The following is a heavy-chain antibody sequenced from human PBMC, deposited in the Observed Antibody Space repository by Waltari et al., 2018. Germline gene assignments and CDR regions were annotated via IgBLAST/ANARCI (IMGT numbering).Heavy chain of an antibody. CDR3: VLIAVAGTDAFDI. CDR1: EYTFTSYA. D-gene: IGHD6-19*01. Sequence: QVQLVQSGAEVKKPGASVQVSCKASEYTFTSYAMHWVRQAPGQRLEWMGWINAGNGNTKYSQKFQGRVTITRDTSASTAYMELSSLRSEDTAVYYCVLIAVAGTDAFDIWGQGTMVTVSS. V-gene: IGHV1-3*01. CDR2: INAGNGNT. J-gene: IGHJ3*02.